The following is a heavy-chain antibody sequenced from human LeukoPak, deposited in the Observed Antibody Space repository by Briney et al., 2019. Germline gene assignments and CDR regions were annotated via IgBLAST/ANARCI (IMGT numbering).Heavy chain of an antibody. J-gene: IGHJ3*02. CDR2: IRQDGSEK. CDR1: EFTFSAYR. D-gene: IGHD3-22*01. Sequence: GGSLRLSCAASEFTFSAYRMNWVRQAPGKGLEWVANIRQDGSEKYYVDSVKGRFTIPGDNAENSLYLQMNSLRAEDTAVYYCARDRYYYDSSALYAFDIWGQGTMVTVSS. V-gene: IGHV3-7*01. CDR3: ARDRYYYDSSALYAFDI.